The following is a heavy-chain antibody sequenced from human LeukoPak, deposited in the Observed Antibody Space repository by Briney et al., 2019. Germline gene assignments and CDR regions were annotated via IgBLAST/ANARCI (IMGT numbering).Heavy chain of an antibody. D-gene: IGHD4-23*01. V-gene: IGHV4-4*07. CDR3: ARGGKATVVTM. CDR1: GGSINSYY. CDR2: IYSSGST. Sequence: SETLSLTCTVSGGSINSYYWSWIRQPPGKGLEWIGRIYSSGSTNYNPSLKSRVSMSVDTSKNQFSLKLTSVTGADTAVYYCARGGKATVVTMWGQGILVTVSS. J-gene: IGHJ4*02.